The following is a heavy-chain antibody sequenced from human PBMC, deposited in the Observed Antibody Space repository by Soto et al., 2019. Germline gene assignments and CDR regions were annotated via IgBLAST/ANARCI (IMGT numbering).Heavy chain of an antibody. D-gene: IGHD7-27*01. CDR2: IYYSGST. CDR1: GGSISSYY. Sequence: SETLSLTCTVSGGSISSYYWSWIRQPPGKGLEWIGYIYYSGSTNYNPSLKSRVTISVDTSKNQFSLKLSSVTAADTAVYYCARSWGSTFDIWGQGTLVTVSS. V-gene: IGHV4-59*01. CDR3: ARSWGSTFDI. J-gene: IGHJ4*02.